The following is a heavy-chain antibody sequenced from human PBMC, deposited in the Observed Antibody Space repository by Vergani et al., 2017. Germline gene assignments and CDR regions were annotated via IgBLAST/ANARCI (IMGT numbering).Heavy chain of an antibody. D-gene: IGHD2-15*01. V-gene: IGHV3-23*01. J-gene: IGHJ6*02. CDR2: ISGSGGST. CDR1: GFTFSSYA. CDR3: AKMKVAATDYGMDV. Sequence: EVQLLESGGGVVQPGGSLRLSCAASGFTFSSYAMSWVRQAPGKGLEWVSAISGSGGSTYYADSVKGRFTISRDNSKNTLYLQMNSLRAEDTAVYYCAKMKVAATDYGMDVWGQGTTVTVSS.